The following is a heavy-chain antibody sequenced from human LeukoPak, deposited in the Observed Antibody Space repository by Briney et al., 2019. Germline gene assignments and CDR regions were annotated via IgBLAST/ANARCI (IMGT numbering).Heavy chain of an antibody. V-gene: IGHV4-59*01. CDR1: GGSISSYY. D-gene: IGHD5-18*01. CDR3: AGGYSYDAFDI. Sequence: SETLSLTCTVSGGSISSYYWSWIRQPPGKGLEWIGYIYYSGTTNYNPSLKSRVTISVDTSKNQFSLKLSSVTAADTAVYYCAGGYSYDAFDIWGQGTMVTVSS. J-gene: IGHJ3*02. CDR2: IYYSGTT.